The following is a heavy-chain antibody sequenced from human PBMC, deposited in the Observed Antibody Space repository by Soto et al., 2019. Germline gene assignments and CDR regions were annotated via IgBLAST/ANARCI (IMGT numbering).Heavy chain of an antibody. Sequence: VASVKVSCKASGYTFTGYYMHWVRQAPGQGLEWMGWINPNSGGTNYAQKFQGRVTMTRDTSISTAYMELSRLRSDDTAVYYCARDADNWNRYYYGMDVWGQGTTVTVSS. V-gene: IGHV1-2*02. CDR2: INPNSGGT. CDR1: GYTFTGYY. D-gene: IGHD1-20*01. CDR3: ARDADNWNRYYYGMDV. J-gene: IGHJ6*02.